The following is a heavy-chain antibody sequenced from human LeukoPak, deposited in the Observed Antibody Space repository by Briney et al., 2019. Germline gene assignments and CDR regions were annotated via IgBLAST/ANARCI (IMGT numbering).Heavy chain of an antibody. CDR3: ARALGELELSPPGY. CDR1: GYTFTGYY. V-gene: IGHV1-2*02. Sequence: ASVKVSCKASGYTFTGYYMHWVRQAPGQGLEWMGWINPNSGGTNYAQKFQGRVTMTRDTSISTAYMELSRLRSDDTAVYYCARALGELELSPPGYWGQGTLVTVSS. CDR2: INPNSGGT. D-gene: IGHD1-7*01. J-gene: IGHJ4*02.